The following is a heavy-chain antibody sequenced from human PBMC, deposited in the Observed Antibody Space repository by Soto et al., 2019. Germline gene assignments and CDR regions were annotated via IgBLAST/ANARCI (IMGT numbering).Heavy chain of an antibody. CDR3: AHRGYGDYPRDNWFDP. Sequence: QITLKESGPTLVKPTQTLTLTCTFSGFSLDTGGAGVGWIRHPPGKALEWLALIYWNEDKRYSPSLKSRLTITKDTSKNQVVLTMTYMDPVDTATYYCAHRGYGDYPRDNWFDPWGQGTLVTVSS. CDR1: GFSLDTGGAG. D-gene: IGHD4-17*01. V-gene: IGHV2-5*01. J-gene: IGHJ5*02. CDR2: IYWNEDK.